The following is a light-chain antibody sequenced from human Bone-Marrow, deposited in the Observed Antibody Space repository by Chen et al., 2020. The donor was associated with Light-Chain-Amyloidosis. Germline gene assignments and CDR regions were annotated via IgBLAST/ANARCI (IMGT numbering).Light chain of an antibody. V-gene: IGKV3D-15*01. CDR1: QNVGSS. CDR2: GAS. Sequence: VMLQSPATLSLSPGERATLSCRASQNVGSSLAWYQQKPGQAPRLLIHGASTRATDIPARFRGRGSGKKFIFRISGRQSEDFAVYYCHQYNNRPDNFGQGTKLEIK. CDR3: HQYNNRPDN. J-gene: IGKJ2*01.